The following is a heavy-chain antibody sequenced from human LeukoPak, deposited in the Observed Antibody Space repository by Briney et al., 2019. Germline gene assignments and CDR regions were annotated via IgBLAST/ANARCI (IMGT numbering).Heavy chain of an antibody. V-gene: IGHV3-30-3*01. J-gene: IGHJ4*02. CDR1: GFTFSSYA. D-gene: IGHD2-8*01. Sequence: GGSLRLSCAASGFTFSSYAMHWVRQAPGKGLEWVAVISYDGSNKYYADSAKGRFTISRDNSKNTLYLQMNSLRAEDTAVYYCAKEYCSNSVCHSLDYWGQGTLVTVSS. CDR2: ISYDGSNK. CDR3: AKEYCSNSVCHSLDY.